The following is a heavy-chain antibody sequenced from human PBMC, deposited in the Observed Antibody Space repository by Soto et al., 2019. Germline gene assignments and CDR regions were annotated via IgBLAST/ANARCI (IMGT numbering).Heavy chain of an antibody. V-gene: IGHV1-18*04. D-gene: IGHD2-21*01. J-gene: IGHJ6*02. CDR3: ARDAHCGGAPGCRAMDV. CDR1: GYTFTSDG. Sequence: QVQLVPSGAEVKKPGASVKVSCKASGYTFTSDGVSWVRQAPGQGLEWMGWISGYNGNTNYAQRCRDRVPLTTEASPNTAYMELRSLRSDDSAVYYCARDAHCGGAPGCRAMDVLGQGTTITVA. CDR2: ISGYNGNT.